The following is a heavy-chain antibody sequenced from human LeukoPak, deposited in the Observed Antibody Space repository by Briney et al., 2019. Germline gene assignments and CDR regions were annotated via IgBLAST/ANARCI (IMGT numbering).Heavy chain of an antibody. V-gene: IGHV3-30*02. D-gene: IGHD6-13*01. CDR1: GFTFSSDA. J-gene: IGHJ4*02. CDR2: IPYDGTNK. Sequence: PGGSLRLSCAATGFTFSSDAMHWVRQAPGKGLEWVAFIPYDGTNKYYADSVKGRFTISRDNSKNTLYLQMNSLRAEDTAVYYCAKGRLGAAGIDYWGQGTLVTVSS. CDR3: AKGRLGAAGIDY.